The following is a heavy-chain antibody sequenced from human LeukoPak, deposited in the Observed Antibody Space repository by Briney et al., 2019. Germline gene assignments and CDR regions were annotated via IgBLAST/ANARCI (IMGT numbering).Heavy chain of an antibody. V-gene: IGHV3-21*01. J-gene: IGHJ4*02. CDR1: GFTFSSYS. Sequence: GGSLRLSCAASGFTFSSYSMNWVRQAPGKGLEWVSSISSSSSYIYYADSVKGRFTIPRDNAKNSLYLQMNSLRAEDTAVYYCATYSGSYGTLDYWGQGTLSPSPQ. D-gene: IGHD1-26*01. CDR2: ISSSSSYI. CDR3: ATYSGSYGTLDY.